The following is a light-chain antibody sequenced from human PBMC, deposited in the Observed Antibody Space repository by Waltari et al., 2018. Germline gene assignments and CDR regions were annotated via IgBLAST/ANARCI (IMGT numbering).Light chain of an antibody. CDR2: VAS. V-gene: IGKV1-39*01. Sequence: IQMTQSPSSLSASVGDRVTITCRASQHINKSLNWYQQKSVKAPELLIYVASNLRSGVTSRFSGSGSGTDFTLTINSLQPEDFASYYCQQTYTTPLTFGGGTKVEVK. J-gene: IGKJ4*01. CDR3: QQTYTTPLT. CDR1: QHINKS.